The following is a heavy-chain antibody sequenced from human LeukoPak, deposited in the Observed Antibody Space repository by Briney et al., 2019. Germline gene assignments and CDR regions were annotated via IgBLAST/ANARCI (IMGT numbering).Heavy chain of an antibody. J-gene: IGHJ3*02. V-gene: IGHV6-1*01. CDR3: ARTGGQWLLDDAFDI. CDR1: GDSVSSNSAA. D-gene: IGHD6-19*01. CDR2: TYYRSKWYN. Sequence: SQTLSLTCAISGDSVSSNSAAWNWIRQSPSRGLEWLGRTYYRSKWYNDYAVSVKSRISINSDTSKNQFSLQLNSVTPEDTAVYYCARTGGQWLLDDAFDIWGQGTMVTVSS.